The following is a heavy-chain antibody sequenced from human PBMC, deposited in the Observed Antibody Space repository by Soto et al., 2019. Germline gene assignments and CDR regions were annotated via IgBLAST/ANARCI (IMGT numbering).Heavy chain of an antibody. Sequence: SETLSLTCTVSGGSISSYYWSWIRQPPGKGLEWIGYIYYSGSTNYNPSLKSRVTISVDTSKNQFSLKLSSVTAADTAVYYCARSFTPGLSNYDWFDPWGQGTLVTVSS. CDR3: ARSFTPGLSNYDWFDP. J-gene: IGHJ5*02. CDR2: IYYSGST. V-gene: IGHV4-59*08. CDR1: GGSISSYY. D-gene: IGHD4-4*01.